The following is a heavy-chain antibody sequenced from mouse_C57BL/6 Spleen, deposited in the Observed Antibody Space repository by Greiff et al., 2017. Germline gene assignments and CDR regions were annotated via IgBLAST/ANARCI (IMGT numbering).Heavy chain of an antibody. V-gene: IGHV1-26*01. D-gene: IGHD1-1*01. Sequence: QLQQSGPELVKPGASVKISCKASGYTFTDYYMNWVKQSHGKSLEWIGDINPNNGGTSYNQKFKGKATLTVDKSSSTAYMELRSLTSEDSAVYYCARGPFITTVDWFAYWGQGTLVTVSA. J-gene: IGHJ3*01. CDR3: ARGPFITTVDWFAY. CDR2: INPNNGGT. CDR1: GYTFTDYY.